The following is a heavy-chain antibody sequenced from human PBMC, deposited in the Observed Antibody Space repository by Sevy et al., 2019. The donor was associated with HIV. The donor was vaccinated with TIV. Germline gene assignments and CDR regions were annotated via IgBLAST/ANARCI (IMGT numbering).Heavy chain of an antibody. CDR3: ARDSIPMVQGVIITPYYYGMDV. CDR2: VSAYTGNT. J-gene: IGHJ6*02. CDR1: GYTFSNYG. V-gene: IGHV1-18*01. D-gene: IGHD3-10*01. Sequence: ASVKVSCEASGYTFSNYGISWVRQAPGQGLEWMGWVSAYTGNTNYAQKFQGRVTMTTDTSTRTAYMELRSLRSEDTAVYYCARDSIPMVQGVIITPYYYGMDVWGQGTTVTVSS.